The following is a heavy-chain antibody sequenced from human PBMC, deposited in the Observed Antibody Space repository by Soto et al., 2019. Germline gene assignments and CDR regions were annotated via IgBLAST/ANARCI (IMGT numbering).Heavy chain of an antibody. V-gene: IGHV4-34*01. J-gene: IGHJ4*02. CDR1: GGSFSGYY. Sequence: QVQLQQWGAGLLKPSETLSLTCADYGGSFSGYYWSWIRQPPGKGLVWIGEINHSGSTNYNPSLKRRVTISVDTSKNQFSLKLSSVTAADTAVYYCASLIAARPDWLDYWGQGTLVTVSS. CDR2: INHSGST. D-gene: IGHD6-6*01. CDR3: ASLIAARPDWLDY.